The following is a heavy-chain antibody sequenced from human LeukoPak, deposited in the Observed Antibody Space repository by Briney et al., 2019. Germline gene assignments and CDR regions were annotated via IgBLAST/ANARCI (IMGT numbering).Heavy chain of an antibody. J-gene: IGHJ4*02. V-gene: IGHV4-34*01. CDR3: ARDRGVYGSGSYYPSH. Sequence: SETLSLTCAVYGGSFSGYYWSWIRQPPGKGLEWIGEINHSGSTNYNPSLKSRVTISVDTSKNQFSLKLSSVTAADTAVYYCARDRGVYGSGSYYPSHWGQGTLVTVSS. D-gene: IGHD3-10*01. CDR2: INHSGST. CDR1: GGSFSGYY.